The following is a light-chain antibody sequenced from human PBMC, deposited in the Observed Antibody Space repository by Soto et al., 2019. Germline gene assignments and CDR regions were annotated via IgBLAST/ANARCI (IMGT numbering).Light chain of an antibody. CDR2: EVN. CDR3: CSYAGSSTWV. J-gene: IGLJ3*02. CDR1: SSDVGSYNL. V-gene: IGLV2-23*02. Sequence: QSVLTQPASASGSPGQSITISCTGTSSDVGSYNLVSRYQQHPGKAPKVMIYEVNKRPSGVSNRFSGSKSGNTASLTISGLQAEDEADYYCCSYAGSSTWVFGGGTKLTVL.